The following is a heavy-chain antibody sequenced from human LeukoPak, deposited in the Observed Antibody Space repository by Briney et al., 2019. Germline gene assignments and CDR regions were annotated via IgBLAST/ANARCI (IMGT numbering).Heavy chain of an antibody. J-gene: IGHJ4*02. Sequence: GGSLRLSCAASGFTVSSNYMNWVRQAPGKGLEWVSIIYSGGSTYYADSVKGRFTISRDNAKNSLYLQMNSLRAEDTAVYYCAREDHSNYNYWGQETLVTVSS. D-gene: IGHD4-11*01. CDR2: IYSGGST. V-gene: IGHV3-66*01. CDR3: AREDHSNYNY. CDR1: GFTVSSNY.